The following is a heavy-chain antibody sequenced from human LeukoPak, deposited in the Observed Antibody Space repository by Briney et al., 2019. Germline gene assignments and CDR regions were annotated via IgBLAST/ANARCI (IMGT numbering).Heavy chain of an antibody. Sequence: GGSLRLSCAASGFTFSDYYMSWIRQAPGKGLEWVSYISSSGSTIYYADSVKGRFTISRDNAKNSLYLQMNSLRAEDTAVYYCARTGGEQWLDLYYFDYWGQGTLVTVSS. CDR2: ISSSGSTI. J-gene: IGHJ4*02. V-gene: IGHV3-11*01. CDR1: GFTFSDYY. CDR3: ARTGGEQWLDLYYFDY. D-gene: IGHD6-19*01.